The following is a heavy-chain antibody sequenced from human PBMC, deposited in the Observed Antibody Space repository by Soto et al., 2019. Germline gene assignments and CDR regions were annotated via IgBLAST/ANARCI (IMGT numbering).Heavy chain of an antibody. CDR1: GFTFDDYT. CDR3: AKGPRGYDSSGYYPDY. J-gene: IGHJ4*02. V-gene: IGHV3-43*01. D-gene: IGHD3-22*01. CDR2: ISWDGGST. Sequence: EVQLVESGGVVVQPGGSLRLSCAASGFTFDDYTMHWVRQAPGKGLEWVSLISWDGGSTYYADSVKGRFTISRDNSKNPLYLQMNSLRTEDTALYYCAKGPRGYDSSGYYPDYWGQGTLVTVSS.